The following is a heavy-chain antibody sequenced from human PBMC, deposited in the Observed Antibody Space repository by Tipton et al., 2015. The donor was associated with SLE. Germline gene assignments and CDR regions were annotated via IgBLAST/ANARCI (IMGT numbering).Heavy chain of an antibody. J-gene: IGHJ4*02. CDR3: VRVYPYYCGDGNCYSETYD. CDR2: ISGSGMTT. V-gene: IGHV3-23*01. CDR1: GFSFSSYA. Sequence: GSLRLSCAGTGFSFSSYAMSWVRQAPGKALEWVASISGSGMTTDYADSVKGRFTVSRDNSRNSLYLQMNNLRAADTALYYCVRVYPYYCGDGNCYSETYDWGQGALVTVSS. D-gene: IGHD2-15*01.